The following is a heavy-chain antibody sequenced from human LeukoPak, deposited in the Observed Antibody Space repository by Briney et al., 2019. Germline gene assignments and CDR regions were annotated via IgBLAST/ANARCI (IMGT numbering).Heavy chain of an antibody. J-gene: IGHJ4*02. CDR2: IYPGDSDT. D-gene: IGHD3-10*01. Sequence: GASLKISCKGSGYSFTSYWIGWVRQMPGKGLEWMGIIYPGDSDTRYSPSFQGQVTISADKSISTAYLQWSSLKASDTAMYYCATPPITMVRGVIAGHWGQGTLVTVSS. CDR1: GYSFTSYW. CDR3: ATPPITMVRGVIAGH. V-gene: IGHV5-51*01.